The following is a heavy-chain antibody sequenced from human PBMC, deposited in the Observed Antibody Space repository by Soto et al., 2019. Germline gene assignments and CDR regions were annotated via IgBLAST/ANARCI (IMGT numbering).Heavy chain of an antibody. J-gene: IGHJ3*02. CDR2: IKQDGSEK. D-gene: IGHD3-22*01. V-gene: IGHV3-7*05. Sequence: GGSLRLSCAASGFTFSSYWMSWVRQAPGKRLEWVANIKQDGSEKYYVDSVKGRFTISRDNAKNSLYLQMNSLRAEDTAVYYCARDPSYYDSSKATDGAFDIWGQGTMVTVSS. CDR1: GFTFSSYW. CDR3: ARDPSYYDSSKATDGAFDI.